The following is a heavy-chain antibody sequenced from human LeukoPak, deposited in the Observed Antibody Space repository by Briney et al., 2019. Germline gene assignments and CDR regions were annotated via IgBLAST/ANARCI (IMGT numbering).Heavy chain of an antibody. CDR2: ISSSSSTI. CDR1: GFTFSSYS. D-gene: IGHD5-18*01. Sequence: PGGSLRLSCAASGFTFSSYSMNWVRQAPGKGLEWVSYISSSSSTIYYADSVKGRFTISRDNAKNSLYLQMNSLRAEDTAVYYCARGLSGYSPDAFDIWGQGIMVTVSS. J-gene: IGHJ3*02. CDR3: ARGLSGYSPDAFDI. V-gene: IGHV3-48*04.